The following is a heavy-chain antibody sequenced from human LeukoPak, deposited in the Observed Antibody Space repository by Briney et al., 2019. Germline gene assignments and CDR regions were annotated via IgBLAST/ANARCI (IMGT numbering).Heavy chain of an antibody. V-gene: IGHV3-7*01. CDR1: GFTFSSYW. Sequence: GGSLRLSCAASGFTFSSYWMSWVRRAPGKGLEWVANIKQDGSEKYYVDSVKGRFTISRDNAKNSLYLQMNSLRAEDTAVYYCAREGPYCSGGSCYLLRFDYWGQGTLVTVSS. J-gene: IGHJ4*02. CDR3: AREGPYCSGGSCYLLRFDY. CDR2: IKQDGSEK. D-gene: IGHD2-15*01.